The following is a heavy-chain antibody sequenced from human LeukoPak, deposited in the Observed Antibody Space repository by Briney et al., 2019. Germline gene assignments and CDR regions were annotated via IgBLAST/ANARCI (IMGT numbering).Heavy chain of an antibody. CDR2: ISYDGTDK. D-gene: IGHD6-19*01. CDR3: AKAGYSSGWTRYYGMDV. CDR1: GFTFSVYG. Sequence: PGGSLRLSCAASGFTFSVYGMYWVRQPPGKGLEWVVLISYDGTDKYHVDSVKGRFTISRDNSNNTLYLQMNSLRPDDTAVYYCAKAGYSSGWTRYYGMDVWGQGTTVAVSS. V-gene: IGHV3-30*18. J-gene: IGHJ6*02.